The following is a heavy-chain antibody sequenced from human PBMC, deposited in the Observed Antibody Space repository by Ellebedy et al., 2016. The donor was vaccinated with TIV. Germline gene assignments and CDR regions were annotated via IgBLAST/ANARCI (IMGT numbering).Heavy chain of an antibody. CDR1: GFTFSTYS. Sequence: GESLKISCAASGFTFSTYSMNWVRQAPGKGLEWVPSISGCGNLAYYAESVKGRFTISRDNSKNMLFLQMNTLRVEDTAVYYCGKGGGGRYYGMDVWGHGTLVTVSS. D-gene: IGHD3-3*01. J-gene: IGHJ4*01. V-gene: IGHV3-23*01. CDR3: GKGGGGRYYGMDV. CDR2: ISGCGNLA.